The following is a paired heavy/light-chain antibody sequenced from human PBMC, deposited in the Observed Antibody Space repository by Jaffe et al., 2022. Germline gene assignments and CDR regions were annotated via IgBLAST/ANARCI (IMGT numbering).Light chain of an antibody. CDR2: WAS. V-gene: IGKV4-1*01. Sequence: DIVMTQSPDSLAVSLGERATINCKSSQSVLYTSNNKNYLAWYQQKPGQPPKLLIYWASTRESGVPDRFSGSGSGTDFTLTITSLQAEDVAVYYCQQYFSTPTTFGGGTKVEIK. CDR1: QSVLYTSNNKNY. J-gene: IGKJ4*01. CDR3: QQYFSTPTT.
Heavy chain of an antibody. J-gene: IGHJ4*02. D-gene: IGHD4-17*01. CDR3: ARVGGTDYGDYPTLFDS. CDR2: IHPGHSNT. Sequence: QVQLVQSGAEVRKPGASVKVSCKASGYTVSTHYIHWVRQAPGQGPEWMGLIHPGHSNTIYAQKFQGRVTLTSDTSTFTIYMDLSSLRSEDTAVYYCARVGGTDYGDYPTLFDSWGQGTLVTVSS. V-gene: IGHV1-46*01. CDR1: GYTVSTHY.